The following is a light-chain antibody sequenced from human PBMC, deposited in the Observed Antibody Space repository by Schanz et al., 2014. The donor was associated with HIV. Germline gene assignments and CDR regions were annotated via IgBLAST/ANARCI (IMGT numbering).Light chain of an antibody. CDR1: NSNIGSYY. CDR2: GQN. V-gene: IGLV1-44*01. CDR3: CSYTTTSTYV. Sequence: QSALTQPPSAYGTPGQGVTISCSGSNSNIGSYYVNWYQQFPGTAPRLLVYGQNERPSGVPDRFSGSKSGTSAALAISGLQSEDEADYYCCSYTTTSTYVFGAGTKLTVL. J-gene: IGLJ1*01.